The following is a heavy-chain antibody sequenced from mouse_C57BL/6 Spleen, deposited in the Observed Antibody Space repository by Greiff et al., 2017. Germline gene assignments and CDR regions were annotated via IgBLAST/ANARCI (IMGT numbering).Heavy chain of an antibody. CDR1: GFSLTSYA. CDR2: IWTGGGK. V-gene: IGHV2-9-1*01. CDR3: ARVEDYAMDY. Sequence: QVQLKASGPGLVAPSHSLSITCTASGFSLTSYAISWVRQPPGKGLEWLGVIWTGGGKKYNSALKSRLRISKDNSKSQVFLRMNSLQTDDTARYYCARVEDYAMDYWGQGTSVTVSS. J-gene: IGHJ4*01.